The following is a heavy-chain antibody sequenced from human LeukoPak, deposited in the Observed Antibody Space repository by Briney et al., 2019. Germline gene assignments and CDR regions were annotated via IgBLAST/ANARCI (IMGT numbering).Heavy chain of an antibody. CDR3: AKKYSAYDAPDD. J-gene: IGHJ4*02. D-gene: IGHD5-12*01. V-gene: IGHV4-39*07. CDR1: GASISSNNYS. Sequence: PSETLSLTCTVSGASISSNNYSWDWIRQPPGKGLAWIGTINYSGSTYYNPSLKSRVTISVDTSKNQFSLKLSSVTAADTAVYYCAKKYSAYDAPDDWGLGTLVTVSS. CDR2: INYSGST.